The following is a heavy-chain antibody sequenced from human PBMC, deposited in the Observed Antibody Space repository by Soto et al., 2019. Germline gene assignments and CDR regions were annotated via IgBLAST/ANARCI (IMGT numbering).Heavy chain of an antibody. CDR2: INPSGGST. V-gene: IGHV1-46*01. CDR3: ARDPNRGYSSGWRYYYSMDV. Sequence: ASVKVSCKASGYTFTSYYMHWVRQAPGQGLEWMGIINPSGGSTSYAQKFQGRVTMTRDTSTSTVYRELSSLRSEDTAVYYCARDPNRGYSSGWRYYYSMDVWGQGTTVTVSS. CDR1: GYTFTSYY. J-gene: IGHJ6*02. D-gene: IGHD6-19*01.